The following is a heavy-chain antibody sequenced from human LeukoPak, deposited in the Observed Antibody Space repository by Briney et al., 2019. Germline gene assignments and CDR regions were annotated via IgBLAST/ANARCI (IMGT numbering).Heavy chain of an antibody. CDR1: GYTFTGYY. CDR3: VRPKNWNYGEIDY. D-gene: IGHD1-7*01. Sequence: GASVKVSCKASGYTFTGYYMHWVRQAPGQGLEWMGWINPNGGGTNYAQKFQGRVTMTRDTSISTAYMELSRLRSDDTAVYYCVRPKNWNYGEIDYWGQGTLVTVSS. J-gene: IGHJ4*02. V-gene: IGHV1-2*02. CDR2: INPNGGGT.